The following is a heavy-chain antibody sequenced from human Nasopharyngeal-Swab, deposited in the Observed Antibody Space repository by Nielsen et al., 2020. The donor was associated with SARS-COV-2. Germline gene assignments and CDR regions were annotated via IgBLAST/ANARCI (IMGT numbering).Heavy chain of an antibody. J-gene: IGHJ5*02. CDR1: GGTFSSYA. D-gene: IGHD6-13*01. CDR2: TNPNSGGT. V-gene: IGHV1-2*06. CDR3: ARKAGIAAAVGWFDP. Sequence: ASVKVSCKASGGTFSSYAISWVRQAPGQGLEWMGRTNPNSGGTNYAQKFQGRVTMTRDTSISTAYMELSRLRSDDTAVYYCARKAGIAAAVGWFDPWGQGTLVTVSS.